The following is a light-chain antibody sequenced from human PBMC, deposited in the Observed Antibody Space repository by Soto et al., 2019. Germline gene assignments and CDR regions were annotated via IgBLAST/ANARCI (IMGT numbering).Light chain of an antibody. CDR3: QEYNDWRPIT. CDR2: GAS. CDR1: QSISTK. Sequence: IVMTQSPATLSASPGGRATLSCRASQSISTKLAWYQQKPGQAPRLLIYGASTRAPGIPVRFSGSGSGTEFTLTITSLQSEDFAVYYCQEYNDWRPITFGGGTKVEIK. V-gene: IGKV3-15*01. J-gene: IGKJ4*01.